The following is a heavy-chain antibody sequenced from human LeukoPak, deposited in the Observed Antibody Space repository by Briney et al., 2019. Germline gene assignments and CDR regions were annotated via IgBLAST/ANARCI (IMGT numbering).Heavy chain of an antibody. J-gene: IGHJ5*02. CDR3: ARAALVGATRNWFDP. D-gene: IGHD1-26*01. Sequence: GESLKISCKGSGYSFTSYWIGGVGQLPGKGLEWMGIIFPGDSDTRSSPSWQGQVTITANKAISPADLQWTSLEPSARAMYYCARAALVGATRNWFDPWGQGTLVTVSS. CDR2: IFPGDSDT. V-gene: IGHV5-51*01. CDR1: GYSFTSYW.